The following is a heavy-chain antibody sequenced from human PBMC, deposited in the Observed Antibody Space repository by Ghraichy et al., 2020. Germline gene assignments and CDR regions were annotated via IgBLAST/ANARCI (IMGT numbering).Heavy chain of an antibody. CDR1: GFSLSTSGMC. CDR3: ARLVDNNYYYGMDV. V-gene: IGHV2-70*11. CDR2: IDWDDDK. J-gene: IGHJ6*02. D-gene: IGHD5-12*01. Sequence: LVKPTQTLTLTCTFSGFSLSTSGMCVSWIRQPPGKALEWLARIDWDDDKYYSTSLKTRLTISKDTSKNQVVLTMTNMDPVDTATYYCARLVDNNYYYGMDVWGQGTTVTVSS.